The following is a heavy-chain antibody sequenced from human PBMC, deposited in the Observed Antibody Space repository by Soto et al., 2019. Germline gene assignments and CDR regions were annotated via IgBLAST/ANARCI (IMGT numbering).Heavy chain of an antibody. CDR1: GFTFSNAW. D-gene: IGHD2-21*01. CDR3: TTSILAYCGGDCYPKLQRFDY. Sequence: GGSLRLSCAASGFTFSNAWMSWVRQAPGKGLEWVGRIKSKTDGGTTDYAAPVKGRFTISRDDSKNTLYLQMNSLKTEDTAVYYCTTSILAYCGGDCYPKLQRFDYWGQGTLVTVSS. CDR2: IKSKTDGGTT. V-gene: IGHV3-15*01. J-gene: IGHJ4*02.